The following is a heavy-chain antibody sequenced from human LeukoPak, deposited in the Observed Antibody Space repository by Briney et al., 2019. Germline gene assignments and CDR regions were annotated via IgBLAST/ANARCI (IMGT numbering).Heavy chain of an antibody. CDR3: ARAYYYDSSGYYPGGDS. CDR2: MNPNSGDT. Sequence: ASVKVSCKASGYTFTNYDINWVRQATGQGLEWMGWMNPNSGDTGYAQKFQGRVTLTRDTSTSTVYMELSSLRSEDTAVYYCARAYYYDSSGYYPGGDSWGQGTLVTVSS. J-gene: IGHJ4*02. CDR1: GYTFTNYD. V-gene: IGHV1-8*01. D-gene: IGHD3-22*01.